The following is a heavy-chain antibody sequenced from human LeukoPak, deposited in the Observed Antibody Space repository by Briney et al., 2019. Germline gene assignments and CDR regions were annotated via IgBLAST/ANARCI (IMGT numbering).Heavy chain of an antibody. CDR1: GGSISTSSYY. CDR2: IYYSGST. D-gene: IGHD6-13*01. Sequence: PSETLSLTCTVSGGSISTSSYYWGWIRQPPGKGLEWIGTIYYSGSTYYNPSLKSRVTISVDTSKNQFSLKLSSVTAADTAVYYCARDGSLAVLGIAAAADYGMDVWGQGTTVTVSS. V-gene: IGHV4-39*07. J-gene: IGHJ6*02. CDR3: ARDGSLAVLGIAAAADYGMDV.